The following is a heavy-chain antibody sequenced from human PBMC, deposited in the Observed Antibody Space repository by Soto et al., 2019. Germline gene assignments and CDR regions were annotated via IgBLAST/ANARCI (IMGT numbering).Heavy chain of an antibody. CDR3: AKDIRYSSGRASGMDV. CDR2: ISYDGSNK. J-gene: IGHJ6*02. V-gene: IGHV3-30*18. D-gene: IGHD6-19*01. Sequence: GGSLRLSCAASGFTFSSYGMHWVRQAPGKGLEWVAVISYDGSNKYYADSVKGRFTISRDNSKNTLYLQMNSLRAEDTAVYYCAKDIRYSSGRASGMDVWGQGTTVTVSS. CDR1: GFTFSSYG.